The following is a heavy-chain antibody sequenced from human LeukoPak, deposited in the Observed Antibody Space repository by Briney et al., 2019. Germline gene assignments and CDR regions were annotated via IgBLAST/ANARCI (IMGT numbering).Heavy chain of an antibody. CDR3: ARVVYYHYYYMDV. CDR1: GFTFSSNS. V-gene: IGHV3-21*01. Sequence: GGSLRLSCAASGFTFSSNSMNWVRQAPGKGPEWVSSISSSSYIYYADSVKGRFTISRDNAKNSLYLQMNSLRAEDTAVYYCARVVYYHYYYMDVWGKGTTVTVSS. J-gene: IGHJ6*03. CDR2: ISSSSYI.